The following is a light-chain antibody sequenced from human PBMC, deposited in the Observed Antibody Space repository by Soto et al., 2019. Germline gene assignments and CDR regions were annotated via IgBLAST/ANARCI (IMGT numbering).Light chain of an antibody. Sequence: DIQLTQSPSFLSASVGDRVTISCRASQGISSYLAWYQQTPGKAPKLLIYASSILQSGVPSRFSGSGSGTEFTLTISSLQPVDFATYYCQQLNTFPVTFGQGTRLEIK. CDR3: QQLNTFPVT. V-gene: IGKV1-9*01. J-gene: IGKJ5*01. CDR2: ASS. CDR1: QGISSY.